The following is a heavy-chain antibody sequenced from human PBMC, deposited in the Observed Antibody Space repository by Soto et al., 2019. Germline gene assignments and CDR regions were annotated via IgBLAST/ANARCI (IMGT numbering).Heavy chain of an antibody. CDR2: ISSSGSTI. D-gene: IGHD2-8*01. J-gene: IGHJ6*02. CDR3: ARTANYCTNGVCSYYYYYGMDV. CDR1: GFTFSSYE. Sequence: GGSLRLSCAASGFTFSSYEMNWVRQAPGKGLEWVSYISSSGSTIYYADSVKGRFTISRDNAKNSLYLQMNSLRAEDTAVYYCARTANYCTNGVCSYYYYYGMDVWGQVTTVTVSS. V-gene: IGHV3-48*03.